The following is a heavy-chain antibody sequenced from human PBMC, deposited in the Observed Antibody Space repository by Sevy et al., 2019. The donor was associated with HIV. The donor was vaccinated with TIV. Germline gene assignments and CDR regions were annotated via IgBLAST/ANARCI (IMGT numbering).Heavy chain of an antibody. CDR3: ASAGIDDAFDI. Sequence: GGSLRLSCAASGFTFSSYGMHWVRQAPGKGLEWGAVIWYDGSNKYYADSVKGRFTISRDNSKNTLYLQMNSLRAEDTAVYYCASAGIDDAFDIWGQGTMVTVSS. V-gene: IGHV3-33*08. J-gene: IGHJ3*02. D-gene: IGHD3-10*01. CDR2: IWYDGSNK. CDR1: GFTFSSYG.